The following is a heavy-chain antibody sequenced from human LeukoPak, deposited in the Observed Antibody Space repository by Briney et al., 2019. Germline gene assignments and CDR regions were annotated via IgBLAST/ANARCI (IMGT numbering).Heavy chain of an antibody. V-gene: IGHV3-33*06. CDR2: IWYDGSNK. CDR1: GFTFSSYG. Sequence: TGGSLRLSCAASGFTFSSYGMHWVRQAPGKGLEWVAVIWYDGSNKYYADSVKGRFTISRDNSKNTLYLQMNSLRAEDTAVYYCAKDVLRFLDGFDYWGQGTLVTVSS. CDR3: AKDVLRFLDGFDY. J-gene: IGHJ4*02. D-gene: IGHD3-3*01.